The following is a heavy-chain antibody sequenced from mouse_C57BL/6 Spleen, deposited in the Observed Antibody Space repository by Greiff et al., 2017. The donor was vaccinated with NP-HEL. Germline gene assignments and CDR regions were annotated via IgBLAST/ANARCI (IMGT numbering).Heavy chain of an antibody. D-gene: IGHD2-1*01. Sequence: EVKLMESGEGLVKPGGSLKLSCAASGFTFSSYAMSWVRQTPEKRLEWVAYISSGGDYIYYADTVKGRFTISRDNARNTLYLQMSSLKSEDTAMYYCTRGADGNYGILDYWGQGTTLTVSS. J-gene: IGHJ2*01. V-gene: IGHV5-9-1*02. CDR1: GFTFSSYA. CDR3: TRGADGNYGILDY. CDR2: ISSGGDYI.